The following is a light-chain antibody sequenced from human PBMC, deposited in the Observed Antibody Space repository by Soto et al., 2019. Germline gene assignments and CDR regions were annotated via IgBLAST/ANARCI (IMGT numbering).Light chain of an antibody. CDR1: QTVTSNY. V-gene: IGKV3-20*01. J-gene: IGKJ1*01. Sequence: EIVLTQSPGTLSLSPGERATLSCRASQTVTSNYLAWYQRTPGQPPRLLIYGASSRATDIPGRFSGSGSGTDFTLTINRLEPEDFAVYLCHQYASSPSTFGQGTKVEIK. CDR2: GAS. CDR3: HQYASSPST.